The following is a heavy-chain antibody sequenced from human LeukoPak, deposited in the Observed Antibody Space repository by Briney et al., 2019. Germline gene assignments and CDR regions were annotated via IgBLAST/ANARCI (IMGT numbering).Heavy chain of an antibody. CDR2: IYPDESNI. CDR1: GCSFPTYW. J-gene: IGHJ4*02. V-gene: IGHV5-51*01. Sequence: PGESLKISCKGSGCSFPTYWIAWVRQMPGKGLEWMGIIYPDESNIRYSPSFQGQVTISADKSISTAYLQWSSLKASDTAMYYCARPPSRGYSSSFEYWGQGTLVTVSS. CDR3: ARPPSRGYSSSFEY. D-gene: IGHD2-2*03.